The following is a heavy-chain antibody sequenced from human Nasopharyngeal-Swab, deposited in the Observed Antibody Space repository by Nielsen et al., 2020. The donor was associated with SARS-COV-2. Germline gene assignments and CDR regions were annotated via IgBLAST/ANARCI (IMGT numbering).Heavy chain of an antibody. CDR1: GVSITSPY. CDR3: AKEGATGWFDP. CDR2: ISHNSGT. J-gene: IGHJ5*02. Sequence: SETLSLTCTVSGVSITSPYWRWIRQPPGKGLEWIGYISHNSGTSYNPSLKSRVTMFMDTSKNQFSRRLRSVTAADTAVYYCAKEGATGWFDPWGQGTLVTVSS. V-gene: IGHV4-59*11.